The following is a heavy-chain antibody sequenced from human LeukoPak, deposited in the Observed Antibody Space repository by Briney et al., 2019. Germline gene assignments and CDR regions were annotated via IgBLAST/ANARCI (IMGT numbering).Heavy chain of an antibody. CDR1: GGSISSYY. V-gene: IGHV4-30-4*08. CDR2: IYYSGST. CDR3: ARELRSIDYGANWDAFDI. Sequence: SETLSLTCTVSGGSISSYYWSWIRQPPGKGLEWIGYIYYSGSTYYNPSLKSRVTISVDTSKNQFSLKLSSVTAADTAVYYCARELRSIDYGANWDAFDIWGQGTMVTVSS. D-gene: IGHD4-17*01. J-gene: IGHJ3*02.